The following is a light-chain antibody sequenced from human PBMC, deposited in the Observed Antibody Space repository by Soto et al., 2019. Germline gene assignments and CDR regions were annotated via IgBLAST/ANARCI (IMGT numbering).Light chain of an antibody. CDR1: QSVDIY. V-gene: IGKV3-11*01. CDR2: DAS. CDR3: QQRKYWPPLT. J-gene: IGKJ4*01. Sequence: EVVVTQSPVTLALSPGERATLSCRTSQSVDIYVAWYQQKPGQAPRLLIYDASNRAPGIPARFSGSGSGTDFTPTISSREPEDFAVYYCQQRKYWPPLTFGGGTKVEIK.